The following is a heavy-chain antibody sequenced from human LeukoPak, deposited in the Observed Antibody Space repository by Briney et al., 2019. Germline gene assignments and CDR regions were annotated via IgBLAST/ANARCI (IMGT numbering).Heavy chain of an antibody. V-gene: IGHV1-2*06. CDR2: INPNSGGT. CDR3: ARGARYCTNGVCSLYYYYYMDV. J-gene: IGHJ6*03. Sequence: ASVKVSCKASGYTFTGYYMHWVRQAPGPALEWMGRINPNSGGTNYAQKFQGRVTMTRDTSISTAYMELSRLRSDDTAVYYCARGARYCTNGVCSLYYYYYMDVWGKGTTVTVSS. CDR1: GYTFTGYY. D-gene: IGHD2-8*01.